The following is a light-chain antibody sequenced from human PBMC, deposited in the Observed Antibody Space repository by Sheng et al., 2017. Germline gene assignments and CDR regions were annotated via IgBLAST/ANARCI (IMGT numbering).Light chain of an antibody. CDR3: QQRSKWPVT. CDR1: QSVSNNY. Sequence: EIVLTQSPGTLSLSPGERATLSCRASQSVSNNYLAWYQQKPGQAPRLLIYGAFSRATGIPDFTLTISRLEPEDFAVYYCQQRSKWPVTFGPGTKVDIK. CDR2: GAF. J-gene: IGKJ3*01. V-gene: IGKV3D-20*02.